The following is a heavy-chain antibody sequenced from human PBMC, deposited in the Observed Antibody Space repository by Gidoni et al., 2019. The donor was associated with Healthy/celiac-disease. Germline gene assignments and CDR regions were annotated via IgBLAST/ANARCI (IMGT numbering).Heavy chain of an antibody. J-gene: IGHJ4*02. D-gene: IGHD2-15*01. CDR1: GATFSSYT. CDR3: ATLGGYCSGGSCHIDY. V-gene: IGHV1-69*02. CDR2: IIPILGIA. Sequence: QVQLVQSGAEVKKPGSSVKVSFKASGATFSSYTITWVRKAPGQGLEWMGRIIPILGIANYAQKFQCRVKITADKYTSTDYMELSSLRSEDTAVYYCATLGGYCSGGSCHIDYWGQGTLVTVSS.